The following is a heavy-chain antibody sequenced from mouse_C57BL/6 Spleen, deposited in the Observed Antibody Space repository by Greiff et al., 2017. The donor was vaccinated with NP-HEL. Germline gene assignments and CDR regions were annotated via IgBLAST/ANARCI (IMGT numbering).Heavy chain of an antibody. J-gene: IGHJ4*01. V-gene: IGHV14-3*01. CDR1: GFNIKNTY. CDR3: SRNGNYPYYAMDY. Sequence: VQLQQSVAELVRPGASVKLSCTASGFNIKNTYMHWVKQRPEQGLEWIGRIDPANGNTQYAPKLQGKATITADTSSNTAYLQHSSLTSEDPAIYYCSRNGNYPYYAMDYWGQGTSVTVSS. D-gene: IGHD2-1*01. CDR2: IDPANGNT.